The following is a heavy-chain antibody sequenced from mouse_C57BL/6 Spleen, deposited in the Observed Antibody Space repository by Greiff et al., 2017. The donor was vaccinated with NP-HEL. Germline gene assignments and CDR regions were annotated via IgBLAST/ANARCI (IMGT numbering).Heavy chain of an antibody. CDR3: TRKSSRGFAY. V-gene: IGHV1-15*01. D-gene: IGHD1-1*01. CDR2: IDPETGGT. Sequence: VQVVESGAELVRPGASVTLSCKASGYTFTDYEMHWVKQTPVHGLEWIGAIDPETGGTAYNQKFKGKAILTADKSSSTAYMELRSLTSEDSAVYYCTRKSSRGFAYWGQGTLVTVSA. CDR1: GYTFTDYE. J-gene: IGHJ3*01.